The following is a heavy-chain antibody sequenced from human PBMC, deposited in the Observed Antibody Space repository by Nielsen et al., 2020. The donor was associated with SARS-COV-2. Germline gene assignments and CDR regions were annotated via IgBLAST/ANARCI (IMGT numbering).Heavy chain of an antibody. Sequence: ASVKVSCKASGYTFTSYAMHWVRQAPGQRLEWMGWINAGNGNTKYSQKFQGRVTITRDTSASTAYMELSSLRSEDTAVYYCARDSLDSSSWRYYYYYYMDVWGKGTTVTVSS. J-gene: IGHJ6*03. D-gene: IGHD6-13*01. CDR2: INAGNGNT. V-gene: IGHV1-3*01. CDR1: GYTFTSYA. CDR3: ARDSLDSSSWRYYYYYYMDV.